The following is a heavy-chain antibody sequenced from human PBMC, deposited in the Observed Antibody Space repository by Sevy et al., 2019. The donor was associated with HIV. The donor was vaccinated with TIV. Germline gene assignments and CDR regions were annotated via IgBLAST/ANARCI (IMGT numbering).Heavy chain of an antibody. Sequence: GGSLRLSCAASGFTFSSHWMFWVRQAPGKGLVWVSHINSHGTITNYADSVKGRFTISRDNAKNTVYLQINSLRAEDRAVYYCARGQVLRFLEWPTYGMDVWGQGTKVTVSS. D-gene: IGHD3-3*01. V-gene: IGHV3-74*01. CDR1: GFTFSSHW. J-gene: IGHJ6*02. CDR2: INSHGTIT. CDR3: ARGQVLRFLEWPTYGMDV.